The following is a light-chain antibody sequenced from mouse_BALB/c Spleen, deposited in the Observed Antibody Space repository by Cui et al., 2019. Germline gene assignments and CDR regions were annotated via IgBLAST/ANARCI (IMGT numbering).Light chain of an antibody. Sequence: QIVLTQSPALMSASPGEKVTMTCSASSSVSYMYWYQQKPRSSPKPWIYLTSNLASGVPACFSGSGSGTSYSLTISSMEAEDAATYYCQQWSSNPLTFGSGTKLEIK. J-gene: IGKJ4*01. CDR3: QQWSSNPLT. CDR1: SSVSY. V-gene: IGKV4-68*01. CDR2: LTS.